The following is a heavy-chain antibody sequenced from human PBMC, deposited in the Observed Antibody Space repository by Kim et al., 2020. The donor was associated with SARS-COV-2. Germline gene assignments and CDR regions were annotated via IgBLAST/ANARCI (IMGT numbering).Heavy chain of an antibody. Sequence: SETLSLTCAVYGGSFSGYYWSWIRQPPGKGLEWIGEINHSGNTNYNPSLKSRVTISVDTSKNQFSLKLTSVTAADTAVYYCASRSGGYDSTVLPGSLIWFDPWGQGTLVTVSS. CDR3: ASRSGGYDSTVLPGSLIWFDP. D-gene: IGHD3-22*01. CDR2: INHSGNT. J-gene: IGHJ5*02. V-gene: IGHV4-34*01. CDR1: GGSFSGYY.